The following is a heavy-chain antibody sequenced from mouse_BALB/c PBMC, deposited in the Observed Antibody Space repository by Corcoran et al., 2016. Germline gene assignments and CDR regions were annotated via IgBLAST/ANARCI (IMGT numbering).Heavy chain of an antibody. Sequence: QIQLVQSGPELKKPGETVKISCKASGYTFTNYGMNWVKQAPGKGLKWMGWINTYTGEPTYADDFKGRFAFSLETSASTAYLQINNLKNEDTATYFCARDSSMDYWGQGTSVTVSS. CDR3: ARDSSMDY. CDR1: GYTFTNYG. V-gene: IGHV9-3-1*01. J-gene: IGHJ4*01. D-gene: IGHD3-3*01. CDR2: INTYTGEP.